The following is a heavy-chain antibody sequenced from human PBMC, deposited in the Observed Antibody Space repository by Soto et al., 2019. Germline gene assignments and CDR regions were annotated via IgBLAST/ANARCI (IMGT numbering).Heavy chain of an antibody. V-gene: IGHV3-11*01. J-gene: IGHJ4*02. CDR1: GFTFSDYY. D-gene: IGHD3-10*01. CDR3: ARDDRATVRGVISTYYFDY. CDR2: ISSSGSTI. Sequence: QVQLVESGGGLVKPGGSLRLSCAASGFTFSDYYMSWIRQAPGKGLEWVSSISSSGSTIYYADAVKGRFTISRDNAKNSLYLQMNSLRAEDTAVYYCARDDRATVRGVISTYYFDYWGQGTLVTVSS.